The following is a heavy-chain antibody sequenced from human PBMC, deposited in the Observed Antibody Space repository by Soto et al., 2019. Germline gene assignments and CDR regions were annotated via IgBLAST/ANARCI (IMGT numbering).Heavy chain of an antibody. Sequence: SETLSLTCAVYGGSFSGYYWSWIRQPPGKGLEWIGEINHSGSINYNPSLKSRVTISVDTSKNQLSLKLSSVTAADTAVYYCARVRARCIAAAGRGDCSYNWFDPWGQGTLVTVSS. D-gene: IGHD6-13*01. CDR1: GGSFSGYY. J-gene: IGHJ5*02. CDR2: INHSGSI. CDR3: ARVRARCIAAAGRGDCSYNWFDP. V-gene: IGHV4-34*01.